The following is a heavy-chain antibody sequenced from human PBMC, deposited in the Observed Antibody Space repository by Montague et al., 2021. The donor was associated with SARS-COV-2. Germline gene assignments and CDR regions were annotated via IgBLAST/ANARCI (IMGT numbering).Heavy chain of an antibody. CDR1: GDSISTSSYY. V-gene: IGHV4-39*07. CDR3: ARGGPNVPAALDI. D-gene: IGHD3-10*01. J-gene: IGHJ3*02. Sequence: SETLSLTCTVSGDSISTSSYYWGWIRQPPGRGLEWIGNIYYTGNTYHNPSLKSRVTISVDTSKNQLSLKVTSVTAADTAVYYCARGGPNVPAALDIWGQGTMVTVSS. CDR2: IYYTGNT.